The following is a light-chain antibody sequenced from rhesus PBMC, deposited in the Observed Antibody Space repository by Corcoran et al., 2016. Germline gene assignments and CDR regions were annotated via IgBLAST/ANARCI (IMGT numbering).Light chain of an antibody. CDR1: PSVSSY. Sequence: IVMTQSPATLSLSPGERATLSCRASPSVSSYVAWYQKTPEQDPRLLIYGASSRATGIPERFSGSGYGTDFTLTIRSLEPEDFAVYYCQQYSNWPLTFGQGTKVEIK. CDR3: QQYSNWPLT. J-gene: IGKJ1*01. CDR2: GAS. V-gene: IGKV3S9*01.